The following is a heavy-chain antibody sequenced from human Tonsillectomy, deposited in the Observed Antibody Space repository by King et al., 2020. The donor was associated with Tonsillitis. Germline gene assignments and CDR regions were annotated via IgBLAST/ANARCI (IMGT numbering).Heavy chain of an antibody. J-gene: IGHJ6*03. CDR1: GFTFSDYY. CDR3: ARTSTDSYGDWQDYIDV. V-gene: IGHV3-11*01. D-gene: IGHD5-18*01. CDR2: ISSSGSTI. Sequence: VQLVESGGGLVKPGGSLRLSCAASGFTFSDYYMTWIRQAPGKGLEWVSYISSSGSTIYYADSVKGRFTTSRDNSKNSLYLQMNSLRAEDTALYYGARTSTDSYGDWQDYIDVWGKGTTVTVSS.